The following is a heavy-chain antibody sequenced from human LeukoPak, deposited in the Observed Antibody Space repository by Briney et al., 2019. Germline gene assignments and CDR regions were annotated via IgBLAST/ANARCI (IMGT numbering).Heavy chain of an antibody. D-gene: IGHD5-12*01. J-gene: IGHJ4*02. V-gene: IGHV4-4*07. CDR3: ARGGGYDLTFDY. CDR1: GGSIGSYY. CDR2: IHTSGST. Sequence: PSETLSLTCTVSGGSIGSYYWNWIRQPAGKGLEWIGRIHTSGSTNYNPSLKSRVTLSVDTSKNQFSPKLSSVTAADTAVYYCARGGGYDLTFDYWGQGTVVTVSS.